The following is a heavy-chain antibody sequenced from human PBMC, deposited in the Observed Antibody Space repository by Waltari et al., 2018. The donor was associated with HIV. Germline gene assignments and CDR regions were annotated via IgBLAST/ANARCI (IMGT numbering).Heavy chain of an antibody. CDR3: TRDGLYYDFWSGYPGY. J-gene: IGHJ4*02. CDR2: IRSKAYGGTT. D-gene: IGHD3-3*01. CDR1: GFTFGVYA. V-gene: IGHV3-49*03. Sequence: EVQLVESGGGLVQPGRSLRHSCPASGFTFGVYAMSWFRQAPGKGLEWVGFIRSKAYGGTTEYAASVKGKFTISRDDSKSIAYLQMNSLKTEDTAVYYCTRDGLYYDFWSGYPGYWGQGTLVTVSS.